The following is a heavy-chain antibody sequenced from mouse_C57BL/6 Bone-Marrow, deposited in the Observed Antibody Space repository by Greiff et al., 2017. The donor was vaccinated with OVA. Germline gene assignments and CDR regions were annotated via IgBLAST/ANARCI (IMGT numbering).Heavy chain of an antibody. V-gene: IGHV1-53*01. CDR3: ARFDY. J-gene: IGHJ2*01. CDR2: INPSNGGT. CDR1: GYAFSSYW. Sequence: VQLQQSGAELVKPGASVKISCKASGYAFSSYWMNWVKQRPGKGLEWIGNINPSNGGTNYNEKFKSKATLTVDKSSSTAYMQLSSLTSEDSAVYYCARFDYWGQGTTLTVSS.